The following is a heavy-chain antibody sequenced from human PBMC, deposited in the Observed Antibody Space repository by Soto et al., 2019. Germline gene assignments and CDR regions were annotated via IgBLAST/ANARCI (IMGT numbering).Heavy chain of an antibody. J-gene: IGHJ3*02. CDR1: GFTFTNSW. CDR2: IDNDGDGT. CDR3: GTVFEK. Sequence: EVQVVESGGGLVQPGGSLRLSCAASGFTFTNSWMHWVRQVPGEGLVWVSRIDNDGDGTSYADFVKGRFTISRDNAKNNLYLQMNSLRVYDTAIYYCGTVFEKWGQVTMVTVSS. V-gene: IGHV3-74*01.